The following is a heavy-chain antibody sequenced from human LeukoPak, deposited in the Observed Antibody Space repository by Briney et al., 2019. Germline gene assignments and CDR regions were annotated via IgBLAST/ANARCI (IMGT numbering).Heavy chain of an antibody. D-gene: IGHD3-10*01. V-gene: IGHV4-4*07. CDR3: ARDGSGLRAFDI. CDR1: NGSFSTYY. CDR2: IYISGST. Sequence: SETLSLTCTVSNGSFSTYYWSWIRQPAGKGLEWIGRIYISGSTNCNPSLKSRVTMSVDTSKNQFSLNLNSVTAADTAVYYCARDGSGLRAFDIWGQGTMVTVSS. J-gene: IGHJ3*02.